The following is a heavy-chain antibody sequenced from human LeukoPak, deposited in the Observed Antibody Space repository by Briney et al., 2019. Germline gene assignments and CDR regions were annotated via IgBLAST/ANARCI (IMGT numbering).Heavy chain of an antibody. CDR1: GYTFTGYY. CDR2: INPNSGGT. V-gene: IGHV1-2*02. CDR3: AXXXQVVTAIISDAFDI. D-gene: IGHD2-21*02. J-gene: IGHJ3*02. Sequence: ASVKVSCKASGYTFTGYYMHWVRQAPGQGLEWMGWINPNSGGTNYAQKFQGRVTMTRDTSISTAYMELSRLRSDDTAVYYCAXXXQVVTAIISDAFDIWGQGTMVTVSS.